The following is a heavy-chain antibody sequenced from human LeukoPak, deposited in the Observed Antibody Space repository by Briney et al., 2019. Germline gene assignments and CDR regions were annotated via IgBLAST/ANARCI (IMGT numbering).Heavy chain of an antibody. J-gene: IGHJ4*02. CDR1: GDFISGYY. CDR2: INHSGST. Sequence: SETLSLTCTVSGDFISGYYWSWIRQPPGKGLEWIGEINHSGSTNYNPSLKSRVTISVDTSKNQFSLKLSSVTAADTAVYYCARVPPTYDSSGFYLDYWGQGTLVTVSS. V-gene: IGHV4-34*01. CDR3: ARVPPTYDSSGFYLDY. D-gene: IGHD3-22*01.